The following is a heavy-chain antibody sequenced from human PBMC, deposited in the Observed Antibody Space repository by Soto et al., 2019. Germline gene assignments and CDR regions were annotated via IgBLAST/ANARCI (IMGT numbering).Heavy chain of an antibody. CDR2: INTNSGST. J-gene: IGHJ4*02. V-gene: IGHV1-46*01. CDR3: ARGGVDSSSPAGIDY. CDR1: GYPFTNYY. D-gene: IGHD3-22*01. Sequence: QVRLVQSGAEVKKPGASVKVSCKASGYPFTNYYIHWVRQAPGQGLEWMGLINTNSGSTTYAQRFQGRVTRTRDTSTSTVYMELSSLSSDDTAVYYGARGGVDSSSPAGIDYWGQGTLVTVSS.